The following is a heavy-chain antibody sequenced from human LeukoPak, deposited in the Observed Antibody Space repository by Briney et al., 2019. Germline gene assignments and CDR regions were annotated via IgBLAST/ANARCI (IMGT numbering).Heavy chain of an antibody. D-gene: IGHD6-13*01. Sequence: ASVKVSCKASGYTFTSYAMHWVRQAPGQRLEWMGWINAGNGNTKYSQEFQGRVTITRDTSASTAYMELSSLRSEDMAVYYCAREGGQQQLVPGGDYVDYYYYMDVWGKGTTVTISS. J-gene: IGHJ6*03. V-gene: IGHV1-3*03. CDR2: INAGNGNT. CDR3: AREGGQQQLVPGGDYVDYYYYMDV. CDR1: GYTFTSYA.